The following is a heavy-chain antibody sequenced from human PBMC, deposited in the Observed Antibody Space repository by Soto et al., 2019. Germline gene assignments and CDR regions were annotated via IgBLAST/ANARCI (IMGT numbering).Heavy chain of an antibody. V-gene: IGHV4-30-4*08. CDR1: GAPINSGGYY. CDR3: CASGDAWXXXXXY. D-gene: IGHD2-21*02. J-gene: IGHJ4*02. Sequence: QVQLQESGPGLVKPSETLSLTCTVSGAPINSGGYYWSWVRQLPGKGLEWIGYIYFSGTTYYNPSLEIRVTLSLATSQNQFSLKLTSVXXXXXXXXYCASGDAWXXXXXYWGQG. CDR2: IYFSGTT.